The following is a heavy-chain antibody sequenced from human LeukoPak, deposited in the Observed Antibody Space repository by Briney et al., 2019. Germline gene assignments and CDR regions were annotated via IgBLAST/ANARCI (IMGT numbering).Heavy chain of an antibody. D-gene: IGHD3-9*01. Sequence: GGSLRLSCAASGFTFSSYGMHWVRQAPGKGLEWVAVISYDGSNKYYADSVKGRFTISRDNSKKTLDLQMNSLRFDDTSVYYCASSDILTGYYDYWGQGTLVTVSS. CDR2: ISYDGSNK. V-gene: IGHV3-30*03. CDR1: GFTFSSYG. J-gene: IGHJ4*02. CDR3: ASSDILTGYYDY.